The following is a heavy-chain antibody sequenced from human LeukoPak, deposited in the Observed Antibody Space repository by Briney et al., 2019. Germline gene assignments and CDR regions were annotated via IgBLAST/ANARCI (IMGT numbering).Heavy chain of an antibody. D-gene: IGHD6-6*01. CDR2: IYYSGST. Sequence: PSETLSLTCTVSGGSLSSGGYYWSWIRQHPGNGLEWIWYIYYSGSTYYNPSLKSPVTISVDTSKNHFSLQLTSATAADTAVYYCARDGYSTSSGAFDIWGQGTMVTVSS. V-gene: IGHV4-31*01. J-gene: IGHJ3*02. CDR1: GGSLSSGGYY. CDR3: ARDGYSTSSGAFDI.